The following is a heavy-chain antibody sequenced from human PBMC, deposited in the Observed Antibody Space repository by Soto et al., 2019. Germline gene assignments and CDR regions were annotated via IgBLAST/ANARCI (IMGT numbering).Heavy chain of an antibody. J-gene: IGHJ5*02. CDR1: GGSISSGGYY. V-gene: IGHV4-31*03. Sequence: SETLSLTCTVSGGSISSGGYYWSWIRQHPGKGLEWIGYIYYSGSTYYNQSLKSRVTISVDTSKNQFSLKLSSVTAADTAVYYCASGGKWYSSSYWFDPWGQGTLVTVSS. CDR3: ASGGKWYSSSYWFDP. CDR2: IYYSGST. D-gene: IGHD6-6*01.